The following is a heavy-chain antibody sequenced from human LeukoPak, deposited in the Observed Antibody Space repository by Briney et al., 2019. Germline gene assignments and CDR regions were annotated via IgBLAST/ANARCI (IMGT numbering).Heavy chain of an antibody. CDR1: GGSISSYY. Sequence: PSETLSLTCTVSGGSISSYYWSWIRQPAGKGLEWIGRIYTSGSTNYNPSLKSRVTMSVDTSKNQFSLKLSPVTAADTAVYYCARYGDNWAYYMDVWGKGTTVTVSS. CDR3: ARYGDNWAYYMDV. CDR2: IYTSGST. V-gene: IGHV4-4*07. D-gene: IGHD1-20*01. J-gene: IGHJ6*03.